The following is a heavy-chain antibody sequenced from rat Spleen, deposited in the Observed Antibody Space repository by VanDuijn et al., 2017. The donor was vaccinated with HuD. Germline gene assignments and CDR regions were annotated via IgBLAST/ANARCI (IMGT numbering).Heavy chain of an antibody. V-gene: IGHV2-45*01. CDR3: AREVLTGRGYYCDY. CDR2: MWSGENT. CDR1: GFSLTRYN. D-gene: IGHD5-1*01. Sequence: QVQLMESGPGLVQPSETLSLTCTVSGFSLTRYNVHWVRQPPGTGLEWMGVMWSGENTDYHSALKSRLSISRDTSRNLVLLKMNRLQSEETSAYGCAREVLTGRGYYCDYWGRGVMVTVSS. J-gene: IGHJ2*01.